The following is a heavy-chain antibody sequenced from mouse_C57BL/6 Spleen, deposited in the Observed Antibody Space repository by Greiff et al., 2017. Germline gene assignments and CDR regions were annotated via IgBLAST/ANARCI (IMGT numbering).Heavy chain of an antibody. Sequence: QFPLQQSGAELMKPVASVKLSCKATVYTFTGYWIEWVKHRPGHCLEWIGEILPGSGSTNYNEKFKCKATFTADTSSNTAYMQLSSLTTEDSAIYDGARDGGSSVFDYWGQGTTLTVSS. J-gene: IGHJ2*01. CDR3: ARDGGSSVFDY. CDR1: VYTFTGYW. CDR2: ILPGSGST. V-gene: IGHV1-9*01. D-gene: IGHD1-1*01.